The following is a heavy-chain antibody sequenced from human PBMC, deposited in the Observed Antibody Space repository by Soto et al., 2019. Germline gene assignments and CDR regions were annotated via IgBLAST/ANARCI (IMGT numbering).Heavy chain of an antibody. CDR2: ISGSGGST. Sequence: EVQLLESGGGLVQPGGSLRLSCAASGFTFSSYAMSWVRQAPGKGLEWVSAISGSGGSTYYADSVKGRFTISIDNSKNTLYLQMNSLRAEYTAVYYCAKDRGRGAYCGGDCYDAFDIWGQGTMVTVSS. CDR1: GFTFSSYA. J-gene: IGHJ3*02. CDR3: AKDRGRGAYCGGDCYDAFDI. D-gene: IGHD2-21*01. V-gene: IGHV3-23*01.